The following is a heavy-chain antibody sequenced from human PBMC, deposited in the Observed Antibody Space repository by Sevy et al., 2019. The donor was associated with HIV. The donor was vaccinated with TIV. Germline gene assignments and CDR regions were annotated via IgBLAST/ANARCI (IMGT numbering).Heavy chain of an antibody. CDR2: ISSSGSTI. V-gene: IGHV3-11*01. CDR3: ARGYYDSSGYLDAFDI. D-gene: IGHD3-22*01. Sequence: GGSLRLSCAASGFTFSDYYMSWIRQAPGKGLEWVSYISSSGSTIYYADSVKGRFTISRDNAKKSLSLQMNSRRAEDTAGYYCARGYYDSSGYLDAFDIWGQGTMVTVSS. J-gene: IGHJ3*02. CDR1: GFTFSDYY.